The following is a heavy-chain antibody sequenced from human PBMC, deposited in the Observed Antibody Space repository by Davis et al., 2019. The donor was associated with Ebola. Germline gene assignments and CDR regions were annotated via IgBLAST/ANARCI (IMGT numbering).Heavy chain of an antibody. CDR2: INHSGST. Sequence: MPSETLSLTCAVYGGSFSGYYWSWIRQPPGKGLEWIGEINHSGSTNYNPSLKSRVTISVDTSKNQFSLKLSSVTAADTAVYYCARSEWELLYDAFDIWGQGTMVTVSS. J-gene: IGHJ3*02. V-gene: IGHV4-34*01. CDR3: ARSEWELLYDAFDI. CDR1: GGSFSGYY. D-gene: IGHD1-26*01.